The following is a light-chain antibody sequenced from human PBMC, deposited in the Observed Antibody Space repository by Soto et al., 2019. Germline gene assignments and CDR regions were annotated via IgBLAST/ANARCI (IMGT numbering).Light chain of an antibody. CDR2: DVT. CDR3: CSYAGSYTYV. CDR1: SSDVGGYNY. J-gene: IGLJ1*01. V-gene: IGLV2-11*01. Sequence: QSALTQPRSVSGSPGQSVTICCTGTSSDVGGYNYVSWYQHHPGKAPKLMIYDVTKRPSGVRDRFSASKSGNTASLTISGLQAEDEADYYCCSYAGSYTYVFGTGTKLTVL.